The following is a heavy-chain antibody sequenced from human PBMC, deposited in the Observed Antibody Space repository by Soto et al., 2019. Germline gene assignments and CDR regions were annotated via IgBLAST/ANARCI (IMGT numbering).Heavy chain of an antibody. CDR1: GGSISSGDDF. D-gene: IGHD1-20*01. CDR3: AIDRAKWKDYYYYGMDV. V-gene: IGHV4-30-4*01. CDR2: IYYSGST. Sequence: QVQLQASGPGLVKPSQTLSLTCTVSGGSISSGDDFWTWIRQPPGKGLEWIGYIYYSGSTYYNPSLKSRLTMSVDTSKNQFSLKLSSVTAADTAVYYCAIDRAKWKDYYYYGMDVWGQGTTVTVSS. J-gene: IGHJ6*02.